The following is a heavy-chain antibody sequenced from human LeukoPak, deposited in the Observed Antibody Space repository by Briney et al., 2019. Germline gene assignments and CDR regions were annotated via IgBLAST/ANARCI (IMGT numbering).Heavy chain of an antibody. CDR1: GFTFSSYA. Sequence: PGGSLRLSCAASGFTFSSYAMSWVRQAPGKGLEWVSAISGSGGSTYYADSVKGRFTISRDNSKNTLYLQMNSLRAEDTAVYYCAKDLRGLLGSYYYGMDVWGKGTTVTVSS. J-gene: IGHJ6*04. V-gene: IGHV3-23*01. CDR3: AKDLRGLLGSYYYGMDV. CDR2: ISGSGGST. D-gene: IGHD3-10*01.